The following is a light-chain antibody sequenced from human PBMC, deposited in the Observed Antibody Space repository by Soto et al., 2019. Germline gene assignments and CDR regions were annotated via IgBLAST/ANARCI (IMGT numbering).Light chain of an antibody. CDR2: ADA. CDR1: TIGSKS. J-gene: IGLJ2*01. Sequence: SYELTQPPSVSVAPGQTAMITCGGDTIGSKSVHWYQQKPGQAPVLVVYADADRPSGIPERFSGSNSGNMATLTISRVEVGDEAGYYCQVWDSSSDVVFGGGTKLTVL. CDR3: QVWDSSSDVV. V-gene: IGLV3-21*02.